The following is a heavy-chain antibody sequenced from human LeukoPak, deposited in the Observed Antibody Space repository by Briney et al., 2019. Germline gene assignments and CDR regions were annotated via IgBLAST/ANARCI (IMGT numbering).Heavy chain of an antibody. D-gene: IGHD4-17*01. CDR3: ARRESTVTTYRSNYFDY. Sequence: SETLSLTCTVSGGSISSSSYYWGWIRQPPGKGLEWIGSIYYSGSTYYNPSLKSRVTISVDTSKNQFSLKLSSVTAADTAVYYCARRESTVTTYRSNYFDYWGQGTLVTVSS. CDR1: GGSISSSSYY. V-gene: IGHV4-39*01. CDR2: IYYSGST. J-gene: IGHJ4*02.